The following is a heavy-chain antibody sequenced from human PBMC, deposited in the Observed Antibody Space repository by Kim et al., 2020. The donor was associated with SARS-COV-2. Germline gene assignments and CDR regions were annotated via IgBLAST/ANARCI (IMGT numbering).Heavy chain of an antibody. CDR1: GGSFSGYY. D-gene: IGHD3-22*01. J-gene: IGHJ4*02. V-gene: IGHV4-34*01. Sequence: SETLSLTCAVYGGSFSGYYWSWIRQPPGKGLEWIGEINHSGSTNYNPSLKSRVTISVDTSKNQFSLKLSSVTAADTAVYYCATRSGYYYFGRREARSVLDYWGQGTLVTVSS. CDR2: INHSGST. CDR3: ATRSGYYYFGRREARSVLDY.